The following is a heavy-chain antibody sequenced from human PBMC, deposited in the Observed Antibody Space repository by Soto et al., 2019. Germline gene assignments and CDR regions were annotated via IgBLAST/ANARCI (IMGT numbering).Heavy chain of an antibody. D-gene: IGHD5-18*01. CDR2: IKQDGSEK. CDR1: GFTFSSYW. J-gene: IGHJ4*02. V-gene: IGHV3-7*01. Sequence: GGSLRLSCAASGFTFSSYWMSWVRQAPGKGLEWVANIKQDGSEKYYVDSVKGRFTISRDNAKNSLYLQMNSLRAEDTAVYYCARTPQLWYPPFDYWGQGTLVTVSS. CDR3: ARTPQLWYPPFDY.